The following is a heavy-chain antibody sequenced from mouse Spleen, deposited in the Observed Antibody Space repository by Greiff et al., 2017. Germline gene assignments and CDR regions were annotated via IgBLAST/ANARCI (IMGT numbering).Heavy chain of an antibody. V-gene: IGHV1-50*01. CDR1: GYTFTSYW. CDR2: IDPSDSYT. CDR3: ARCPWYFDV. Sequence: QVQLQQSGAELVKPGASVKLSCKASGYTFTSYWMQWVKQRPGQGLEWIGEIDPSDSYTNYNQKFKGKATLTVDTSSSTAYMQLSSLTSEDSAVYYCARCPWYFDVWGAGTTVTVSS. J-gene: IGHJ1*01.